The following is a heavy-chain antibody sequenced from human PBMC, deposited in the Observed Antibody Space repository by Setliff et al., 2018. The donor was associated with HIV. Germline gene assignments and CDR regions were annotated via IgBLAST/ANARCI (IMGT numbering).Heavy chain of an antibody. V-gene: IGHV4-39*01. CDR2: ISYSGNT. J-gene: IGHJ3*02. CDR3: ARHSNTLVVGVPERDDAFDI. D-gene: IGHD3-22*01. CDR1: GDSISSSSYY. Sequence: SETLSLTCTVSGDSISSSSYYWGWIRQPPGKGLEWIGSISYSGNTYYNPSLKSRVTISVDTSKNQFSLKLSSVTAADTAVYYCARHSNTLVVGVPERDDAFDIWGQGTMVTVSS.